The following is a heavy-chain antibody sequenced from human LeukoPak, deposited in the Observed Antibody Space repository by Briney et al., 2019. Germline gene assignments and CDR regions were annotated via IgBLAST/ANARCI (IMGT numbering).Heavy chain of an antibody. D-gene: IGHD2-15*01. V-gene: IGHV3-23*01. CDR2: ISGSGGST. Sequence: GGSLRLSCAASGFTFSSYAMSWVRQAPGKGLEWVSAISGSGGSTYYADSVKGRFTISRDNSKNTLYLQTNSLRAEDTAVYYCAKDPSGYCSGGSCYSGWFDPWGQGTLVTVSS. CDR3: AKDPSGYCSGGSCYSGWFDP. J-gene: IGHJ5*02. CDR1: GFTFSSYA.